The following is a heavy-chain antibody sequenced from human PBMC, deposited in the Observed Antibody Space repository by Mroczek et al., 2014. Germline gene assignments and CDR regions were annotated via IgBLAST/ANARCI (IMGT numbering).Heavy chain of an antibody. Sequence: QVQLQESGPGLVKPSETLSLTCTVSGGSISSYYWSWIRQPPGKGLEWIGYIYYSGSTNYNPSLKSRVTISVDTSKNQFSLKLSSVTAADTAVYYCASETRGPTPYYFDYWGQGTLVTVSS. CDR3: ASETRGPTPYYFDY. D-gene: IGHD3-10*01. CDR1: GGSISSYY. CDR2: IYYSGST. V-gene: IGHV4-59*01. J-gene: IGHJ4*02.